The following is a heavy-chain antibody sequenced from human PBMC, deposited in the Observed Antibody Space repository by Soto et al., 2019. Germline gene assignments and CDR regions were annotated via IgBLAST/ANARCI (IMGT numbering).Heavy chain of an antibody. Sequence: QVELVQSGIEVKNPGSSVKVSCKASGDTFSNYPINWVRQAPGQGLEWMGGIIPFYDKPNYAENFLGRVTISADKFTATAYLEVNSLRPEDTAVYFCAKQSPTYNWNYDGLDVWGQGTSVTVSS. CDR2: IIPFYDKP. D-gene: IGHD1-20*01. V-gene: IGHV1-69*06. J-gene: IGHJ6*02. CDR3: AKQSPTYNWNYDGLDV. CDR1: GDTFSNYP.